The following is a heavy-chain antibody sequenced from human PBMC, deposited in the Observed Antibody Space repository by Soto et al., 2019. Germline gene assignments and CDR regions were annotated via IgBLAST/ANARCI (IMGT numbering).Heavy chain of an antibody. J-gene: IGHJ4*02. CDR3: AREYTYGSKFFDC. Sequence: TLSLTCTVSGGSISSAAYYWSWILQHPGKGLEWIGYISHSGSTYYTPSLKSRVIISADTSKNQFSVNLTSVTAADTAVYFCAREYTYGSKFFDCRGQGALVTVSS. D-gene: IGHD5-18*01. V-gene: IGHV4-31*03. CDR1: GGSISSAAYY. CDR2: ISHSGST.